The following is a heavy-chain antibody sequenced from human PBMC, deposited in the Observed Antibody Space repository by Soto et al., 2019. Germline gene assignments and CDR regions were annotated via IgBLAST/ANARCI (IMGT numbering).Heavy chain of an antibody. Sequence: EVQLLESGGGLVQPGGSLRLSCAASGFTFSNYAMTWVRQAPGKGLEWVSAISGGGGSTYYADSVKARFTISRDNSKNTLYLQMNGLRAEDTAVYYCAKDPLSYYDNGGYYILAMDVWGQGTTVTVSS. CDR3: AKDPLSYYDNGGYYILAMDV. J-gene: IGHJ6*02. CDR2: ISGGGGST. D-gene: IGHD3-22*01. V-gene: IGHV3-23*01. CDR1: GFTFSNYA.